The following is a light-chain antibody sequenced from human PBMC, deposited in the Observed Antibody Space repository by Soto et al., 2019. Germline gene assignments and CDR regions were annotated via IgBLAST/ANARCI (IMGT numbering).Light chain of an antibody. V-gene: IGKV3-15*01. CDR3: QQYTYWPWT. J-gene: IGKJ1*01. CDR2: GAS. CDR1: QSVNSN. Sequence: ETVMTQSPDTLSVSPGERATLSCRASQSVNSNLAWYQQKPGQAPRLLISGASTRATGIPARFSCSGSGTEFTLTISSLQSEDFAVYYCQQYTYWPWTLGQGTKVEVK.